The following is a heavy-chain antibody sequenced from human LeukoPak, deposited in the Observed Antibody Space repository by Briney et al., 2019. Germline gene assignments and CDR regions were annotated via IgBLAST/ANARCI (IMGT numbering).Heavy chain of an antibody. D-gene: IGHD3-3*01. Sequence: GGSLRLSCTASGFTFSRYAMNWVRQAPGKGLEWVSYISTSISTIYYADSVKGRFTISRDNAKNSLYLQMNSLRAEDTAAYYCARDAAWSGYYDAFDIWGQGTMVTVSS. CDR1: GFTFSRYA. J-gene: IGHJ3*02. V-gene: IGHV3-48*01. CDR2: ISTSISTI. CDR3: ARDAAWSGYYDAFDI.